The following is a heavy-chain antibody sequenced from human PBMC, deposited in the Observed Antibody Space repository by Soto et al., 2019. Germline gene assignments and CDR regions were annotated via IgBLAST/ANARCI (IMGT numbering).Heavy chain of an antibody. J-gene: IGHJ4*02. CDR3: AKGGRQWLVTSDFNY. V-gene: IGHV3-30*18. CDR1: GFTFSDYA. CDR2: VSHDGRNT. D-gene: IGHD6-19*01. Sequence: VQLVESGGGVVQPGRSLRLSCAASGFTFSDYAMHWVRQAPGKGLEWVAVVSHDGRNTHYADSVKGRFTIIRDSSKNTVSLEMTSLRAEATAVYYCAKGGRQWLVTSDFNYWGQGALVTVSS.